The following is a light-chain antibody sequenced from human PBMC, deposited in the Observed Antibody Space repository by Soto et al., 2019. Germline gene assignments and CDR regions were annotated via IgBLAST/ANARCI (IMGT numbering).Light chain of an antibody. CDR3: QQLRMYPST. J-gene: IGKJ4*01. V-gene: IGKV3-15*01. CDR2: GAS. Sequence: EVVMTQSPSTLSVSPGERATLSCRASESVSRNLAWYQQKPGQAPRLLIHGASTRATGIPARFSGSGSGTEFTLTISSLQSEDFATYYCQQLRMYPSTFGGGTKVDIK. CDR1: ESVSRN.